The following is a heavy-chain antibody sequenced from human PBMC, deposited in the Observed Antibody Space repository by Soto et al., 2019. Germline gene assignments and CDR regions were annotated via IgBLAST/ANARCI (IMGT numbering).Heavy chain of an antibody. CDR1: GFPFSSAW. D-gene: IGHD2-15*01. CDR2: IERKTDGGTI. J-gene: IGHJ6*02. V-gene: IGHV3-15*04. Sequence: EVQLVESGGGLVKPGGSLRLSCAASGFPFSSAWMNWVRQAPGKGLEWVGRIERKTDGGTIDYAAPVKGRFTISRDDSKNTLYRQMNSLKTEDTAVYFCTTDAATRGYSSFPAGYSRGMDVWSQGSTFTVS. CDR3: TTDAATRGYSSFPAGYSRGMDV.